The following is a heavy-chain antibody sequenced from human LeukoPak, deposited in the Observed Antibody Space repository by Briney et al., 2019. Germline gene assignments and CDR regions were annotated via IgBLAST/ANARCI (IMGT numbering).Heavy chain of an antibody. J-gene: IGHJ4*02. CDR2: IYYSGST. CDR3: ARAPPSGWNPFYFDY. V-gene: IGHV4-59*01. Sequence: SETLSLTCTVSGGSLRSYYWSLIRQPPGKGLEWIGYIYYSGSTNYNPSLNSRVTISVDTSKNQFSLKLSSVTAADTAVYYCARAPPSGWNPFYFDYWGQGTLVTVSS. CDR1: GGSLRSYY. D-gene: IGHD6-19*01.